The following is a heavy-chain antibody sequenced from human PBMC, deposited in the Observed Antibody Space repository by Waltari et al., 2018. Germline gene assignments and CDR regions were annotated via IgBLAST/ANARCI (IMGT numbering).Heavy chain of an antibody. D-gene: IGHD3-16*01. CDR1: GYKFINYG. CDR2: IGADSGNT. V-gene: IGHV1-18*01. J-gene: IGHJ6*02. CDR3: AAISGWSRGNYAMDV. Sequence: LQLVQSGGEVKKPGASVKVSCKASGYKFINYGISGGRQDPGQGREWMGWIGADSGNTDYAQKFQGRVTMTTDTSTGTVYVDLRSLRSDDTAVYYCAAISGWSRGNYAMDVWGQGTTVTVSS.